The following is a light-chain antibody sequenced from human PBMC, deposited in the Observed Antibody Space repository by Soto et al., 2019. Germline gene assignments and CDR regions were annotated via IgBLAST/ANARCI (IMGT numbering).Light chain of an antibody. CDR1: RSVFFSSTNKNY. V-gene: IGKV4-1*01. J-gene: IGKJ2*01. Sequence: DIVVTQSPDSLAVSLGERATINCKSSRSVFFSSTNKNYFALYQRKPGQSPKLIIYWASTREPGVSDRFSGSGSGTELSLTISSLQDADVAIYYFQQDYATPYTFGQRTNLDI. CDR2: WAS. CDR3: QQDYATPYT.